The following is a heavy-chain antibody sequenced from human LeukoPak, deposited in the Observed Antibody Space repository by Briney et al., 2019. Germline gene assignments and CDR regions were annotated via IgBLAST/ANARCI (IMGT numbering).Heavy chain of an antibody. Sequence: GGSLRLSCAASGFTFDDYAMHWVRQAPGKGLEWVSGISWNSGSIGYADSVKGRFTISRDNAKNSLYLQMNSLRAEDMALYYCAKGGSYYNAFDIWGQGTMVTVSS. CDR2: ISWNSGSI. D-gene: IGHD1-26*01. V-gene: IGHV3-9*03. J-gene: IGHJ3*02. CDR3: AKGGSYYNAFDI. CDR1: GFTFDDYA.